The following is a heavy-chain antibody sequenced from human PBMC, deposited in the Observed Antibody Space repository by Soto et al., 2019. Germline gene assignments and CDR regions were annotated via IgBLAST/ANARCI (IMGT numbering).Heavy chain of an antibody. CDR3: ARHESSGYDPGDS. J-gene: IGHJ4*02. V-gene: IGHV4-39*01. D-gene: IGHD5-12*01. CDR2: ISYSRRT. CDR1: GDSISSSSDY. Sequence: QRQLQESGPGLLNPSETLSLTCSVSGDSISSSSDYWGWSRQPPGKVLEWIGSISYSRRTFYDPSLKNRVTIYVDRSKSQFSMTLNAVTAADSDVYYCARHESSGYDPGDSWGQGTLVTVSS.